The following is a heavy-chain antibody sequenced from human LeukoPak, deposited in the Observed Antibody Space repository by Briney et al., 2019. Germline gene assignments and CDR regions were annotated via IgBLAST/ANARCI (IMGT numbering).Heavy chain of an antibody. CDR1: GYSFTTYW. J-gene: IGHJ4*02. CDR3: ARRAYSGYDLYYFDY. Sequence: GEPLKISCQGSGYSFTTYWIGWVRQMPGKGLEWMGIIYPGDSDTRYSPSFEGQVTISADKSIRTAYLQWSSLKASDTAMYYCARRAYSGYDLYYFDYWGQGTLVTVSS. V-gene: IGHV5-51*01. D-gene: IGHD5-12*01. CDR2: IYPGDSDT.